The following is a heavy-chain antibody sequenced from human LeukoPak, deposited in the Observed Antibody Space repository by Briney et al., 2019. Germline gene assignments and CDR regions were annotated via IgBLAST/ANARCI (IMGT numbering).Heavy chain of an antibody. Sequence: SETLSLTCAVYGGSFSGYYWSWIRQPPGKGLEWIGEINHSGSTNYNPSLKSRVTISVDTSKNQFSLKLSSVTAADTAVYYCARVYYYDSSGYYPYWGQGTLVTVSS. J-gene: IGHJ4*02. CDR1: GGSFSGYY. V-gene: IGHV4-34*01. D-gene: IGHD3-22*01. CDR3: ARVYYYDSSGYYPY. CDR2: INHSGST.